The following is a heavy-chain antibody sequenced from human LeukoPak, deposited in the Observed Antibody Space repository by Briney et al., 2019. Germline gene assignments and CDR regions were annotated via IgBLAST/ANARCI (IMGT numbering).Heavy chain of an antibody. D-gene: IGHD1-26*01. CDR2: IIPIFGTA. CDR3: ARGGFPVYYYYGMDV. Sequence: GASVKVSCKASGYTFTGYFLHWVRQAPGQGLEWMGGIIPIFGTANYAQKFQGRVTITADESTSTAYMELSSLRSEDTAVYYCARGGFPVYYYYGMDVWGQGTTVTVSS. CDR1: GYTFTGYF. V-gene: IGHV1-69*13. J-gene: IGHJ6*02.